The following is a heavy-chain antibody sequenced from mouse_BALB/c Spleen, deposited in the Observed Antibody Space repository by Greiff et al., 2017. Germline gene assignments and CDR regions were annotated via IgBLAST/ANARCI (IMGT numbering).Heavy chain of an antibody. J-gene: IGHJ2*01. CDR2: ISSGSSTI. Sequence: EVQLQESGGGLVQPGGSRKLSCAASGFTFSSFGMHWVRQAPEKGLEWVAYISSGSSTIYYADTVKGRFTISRDNPKNTLFLQMTSLRSEDTAMYYCARSRDYDFDYWGQGTTLTVSS. CDR3: ARSRDYDFDY. CDR1: GFTFSSFG. D-gene: IGHD2-4*01. V-gene: IGHV5-17*02.